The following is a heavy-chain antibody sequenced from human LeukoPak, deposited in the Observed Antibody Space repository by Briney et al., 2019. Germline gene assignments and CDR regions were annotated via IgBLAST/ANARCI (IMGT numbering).Heavy chain of an antibody. J-gene: IGHJ4*02. CDR2: LSGDGETT. V-gene: IGHV3-23*01. D-gene: IGHD6-19*01. CDR3: AKDLRYSSGFDH. Sequence: PGGSLRLSCAASGFTFNNYAMNWVRQAPGKGLEWVLSLSGDGETTYYADSAKGRFTISRDNSQNTLYLQMNSLRAADTAVYSCAKDLRYSSGFDHWGQGTLVTVSS. CDR1: GFTFNNYA.